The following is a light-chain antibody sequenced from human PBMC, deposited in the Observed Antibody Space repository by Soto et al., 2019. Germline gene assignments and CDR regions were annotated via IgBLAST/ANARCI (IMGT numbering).Light chain of an antibody. Sequence: AIRMTQSPSSLSASTGDRVTITCRASQGISSYLAWYQQKPGKAPKLLIYAASTLQSGVPSRFSGSGSGTDFTLTISCLQPDDFASYYCQQYNGYPHTFGQGTKLEIK. CDR1: QGISSY. V-gene: IGKV1-8*01. J-gene: IGKJ2*01. CDR3: QQYNGYPHT. CDR2: AAS.